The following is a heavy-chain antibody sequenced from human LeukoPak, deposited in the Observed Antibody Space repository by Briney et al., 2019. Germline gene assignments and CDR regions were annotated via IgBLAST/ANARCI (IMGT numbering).Heavy chain of an antibody. CDR1: GGTFSSYA. Sequence: SVKVSCKASGGTFSSYAISWVRQAPGQGLEWMGRIIPILGIANYAQKFQGRVTITADKSTSTAYMELSSLRSEDTAVYYCARSRYCSGGSCYLSVVAFDIWGQGTMVTVSS. V-gene: IGHV1-69*04. J-gene: IGHJ3*02. D-gene: IGHD2-15*01. CDR2: IIPILGIA. CDR3: ARSRYCSGGSCYLSVVAFDI.